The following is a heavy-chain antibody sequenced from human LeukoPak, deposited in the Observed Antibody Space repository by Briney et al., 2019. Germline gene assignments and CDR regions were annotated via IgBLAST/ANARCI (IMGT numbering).Heavy chain of an antibody. CDR1: GYSIISDYY. CDR3: ARNTSGHPFEY. V-gene: IGHV4-38-2*02. J-gene: IGHJ4*02. CDR2: VYHSGST. D-gene: IGHD6-19*01. Sequence: PSETLSLTCTVSGYSIISDYYWGWIRQSPGKGLEWIGSVYHSGSTHYNPSLRSRVTMSVDTSKNQFSLKLNSVTAADTAVYYCARNTSGHPFEYWGQGTLVTVSS.